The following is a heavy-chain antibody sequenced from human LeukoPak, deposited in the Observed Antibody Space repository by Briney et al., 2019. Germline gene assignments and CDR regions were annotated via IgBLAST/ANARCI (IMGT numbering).Heavy chain of an antibody. D-gene: IGHD3-3*01. CDR1: GGSISSYY. Sequence: SETLSLTCTVSGGSISSYYWSWIRQPPGKGLEWIGYIYYSGSTYYNPSLKSRVTISVDTSKNQFSLKLSSVTAADTAVYYCARDANPYDFWSGYYIGGAFDIWGQGTMVTVSS. CDR3: ARDANPYDFWSGYYIGGAFDI. CDR2: IYYSGST. J-gene: IGHJ3*02. V-gene: IGHV4-59*06.